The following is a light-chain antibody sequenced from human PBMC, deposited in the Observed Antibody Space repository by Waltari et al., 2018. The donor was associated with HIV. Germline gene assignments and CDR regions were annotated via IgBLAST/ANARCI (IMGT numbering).Light chain of an antibody. CDR3: QQYGSSSWT. Sequence: ETVLTQSPGTLSLSPGERATLSCRASQRVRSSYLAWYQHRPGQAPRLLIYGASSRATGIPDRFSGSGSGTDFTLTISRLEPEDFAVYYCQQYGSSSWTFGQGTKVDIK. CDR2: GAS. CDR1: QRVRSSY. V-gene: IGKV3-20*01. J-gene: IGKJ1*01.